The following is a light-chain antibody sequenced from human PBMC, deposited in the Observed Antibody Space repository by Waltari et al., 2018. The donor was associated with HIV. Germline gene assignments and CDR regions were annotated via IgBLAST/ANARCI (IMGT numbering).Light chain of an antibody. CDR1: SSDVGGYNY. CDR3: CSYADNYTWV. CDR2: DVN. V-gene: IGLV2-11*01. J-gene: IGLJ3*02. Sequence: QSALPQHRSMSGSPGQSVTLSCTGTSSDVGGYNYVSWYQQHPGKAPKRMIFDVNKRPSGVPDRFSGSKSGNTASLTISGLQAEDEADYYCCSYADNYTWVFGGGTKLTVL.